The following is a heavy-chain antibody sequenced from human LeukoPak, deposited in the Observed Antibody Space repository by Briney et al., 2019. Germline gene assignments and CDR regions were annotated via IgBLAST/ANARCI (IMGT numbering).Heavy chain of an antibody. D-gene: IGHD3-10*01. J-gene: IGHJ3*01. CDR2: IWFDGSHE. V-gene: IGHV3-33*06. CDR3: AKEVAFGAGAYDV. Sequence: GGSLRLSCAESGFAFKSYVIHWVRQAPGKGLEWEAIIWFDGSHEDYVDSVRGRFTISRDNSRNTMYLQMNSLRVEDTALYFCAKEVAFGAGAYDVWGQGTRVTVSS. CDR1: GFAFKSYV.